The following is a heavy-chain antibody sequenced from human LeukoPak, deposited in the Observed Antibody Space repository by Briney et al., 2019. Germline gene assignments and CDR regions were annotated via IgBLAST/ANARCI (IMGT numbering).Heavy chain of an antibody. CDR3: AKGPFTYYYDSSGYYA. J-gene: IGHJ5*02. CDR1: GFTFDDYA. Sequence: PGGSLRLSCAASGFTFDDYAMHWVRQAPGKGLEWVSGISWNSGSIGYADSVKGRFTISRDNAKNSLYLQMNSLRAGDTALYYCAKGPFTYYYDSSGYYAWGQGTLVTVSS. CDR2: ISWNSGSI. D-gene: IGHD3-22*01. V-gene: IGHV3-9*01.